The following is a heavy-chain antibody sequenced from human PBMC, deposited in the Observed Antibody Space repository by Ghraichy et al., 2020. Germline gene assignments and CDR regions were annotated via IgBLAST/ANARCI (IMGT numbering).Heavy chain of an antibody. CDR1: GASIRSFY. CDR2: IDISGSA. Sequence: SETLSLTCTVSGASIRSFYWSWIRQPPGKRLEWIGYIDISGSASYNPSLKSRVTISVDTSKNQFSLKLTSVTAADTAVYYCAGHRVRGGSGAFDMWGQGTVVTVSS. D-gene: IGHD3-10*01. J-gene: IGHJ3*02. V-gene: IGHV4-4*09. CDR3: AGHRVRGGSGAFDM.